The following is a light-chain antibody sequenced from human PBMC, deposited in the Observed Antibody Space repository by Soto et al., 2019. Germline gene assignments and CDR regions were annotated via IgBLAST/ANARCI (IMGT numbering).Light chain of an antibody. CDR1: QSISSW. V-gene: IGKV1-5*01. CDR2: DAS. J-gene: IGKJ4*01. CDR3: QQYNSYLLT. Sequence: DIQMTQSPSTLSASVGDRVTITCRASQSISSWLAWYQQKPGKAPKLLIYDASSLESGVPSRFSGSGSGTEFTLTISSLQPDDFATSYCQQYNSYLLTFGGGTKVHIK.